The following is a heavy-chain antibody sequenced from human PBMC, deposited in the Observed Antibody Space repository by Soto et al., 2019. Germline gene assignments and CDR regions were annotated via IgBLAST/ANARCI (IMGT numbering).Heavy chain of an antibody. J-gene: IGHJ4*02. V-gene: IGHV1-18*01. CDR2: ISAYNGNT. D-gene: IGHD3-3*01. Sequence: GASVKVSCKASGYTFTSYGISWVRQAPGQGLEWMGWISAYNGNTNYAQKLQGRVTMTTDTSTSTAYMELRSLRSDDTAVYYCARAIFGVVIVYFDYWGQGTLVTVSS. CDR3: ARAIFGVVIVYFDY. CDR1: GYTFTSYG.